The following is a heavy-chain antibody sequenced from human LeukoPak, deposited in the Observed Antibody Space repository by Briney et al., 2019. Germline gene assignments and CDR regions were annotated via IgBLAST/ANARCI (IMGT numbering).Heavy chain of an antibody. CDR2: ISYDGKNK. J-gene: IGHJ4*02. Sequence: GGSLRLSCTASGFTLSTYAMHWVRQAPGKGLEWVSVISYDGKNKYYGDSVKGRFTFSRDNSKNTLSLEMNNLTPEDTAVYYCAKDRQWLVLGVGDYWGQGTLVTVSS. V-gene: IGHV3-30-3*02. CDR1: GFTLSTYA. D-gene: IGHD6-19*01. CDR3: AKDRQWLVLGVGDY.